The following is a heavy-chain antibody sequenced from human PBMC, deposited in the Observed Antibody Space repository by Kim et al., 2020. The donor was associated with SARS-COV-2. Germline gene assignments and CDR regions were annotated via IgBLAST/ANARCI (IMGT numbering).Heavy chain of an antibody. V-gene: IGHV3-23*01. CDR3: ANAYCSGGSCSSVRYYYYGLDV. CDR2: ISGSGGST. J-gene: IGHJ6*02. Sequence: GGSLRLSCAASGFTFNNYAMSWVRQAPGKGLEWVSAISGSGGSTYYADSVKGRFTISRDNSKNTLFLQMNSLRAGDTAAYYCANAYCSGGSCSSVRYYYYGLDVWGQGTTVTVSS. D-gene: IGHD2-15*01. CDR1: GFTFNNYA.